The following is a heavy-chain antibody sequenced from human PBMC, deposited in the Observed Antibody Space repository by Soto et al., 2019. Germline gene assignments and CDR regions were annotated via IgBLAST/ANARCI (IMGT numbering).Heavy chain of an antibody. CDR2: ISAYNGNT. Sequence: QVQLVQSGAEVKKPGASVKVSCRASGYTFATYGINWARQAPGQGFEWMGWISAYNGNTNYAQKFQGRVTMTTDTSTSTAYMELRSLTPDDTAVYYCAEAGYCEGGSCLHWFGPWGQGTRVTASS. CDR1: GYTFATYG. D-gene: IGHD2-15*01. V-gene: IGHV1-18*01. J-gene: IGHJ5*02. CDR3: AEAGYCEGGSCLHWFGP.